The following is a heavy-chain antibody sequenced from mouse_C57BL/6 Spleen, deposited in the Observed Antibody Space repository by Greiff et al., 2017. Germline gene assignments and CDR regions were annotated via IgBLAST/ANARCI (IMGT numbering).Heavy chain of an antibody. CDR1: GFTFSSYG. J-gene: IGHJ2*01. Sequence: EVQVVESGGDLVKPGGSLKLSCAASGFTFSSYGMSWVRQTPDKRLEWVATISSGGSYTYYPDSVKGRFTISRDNAKNTLYLQMSSLKSEDTAMYYCARQPYDGYYEDYWGQGTTLTVSS. V-gene: IGHV5-6*01. CDR3: ARQPYDGYYEDY. D-gene: IGHD2-3*01. CDR2: ISSGGSYT.